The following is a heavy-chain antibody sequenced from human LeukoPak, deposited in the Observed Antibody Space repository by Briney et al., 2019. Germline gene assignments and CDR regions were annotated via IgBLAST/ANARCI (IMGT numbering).Heavy chain of an antibody. V-gene: IGHV4-34*01. CDR3: PRGLNYSDTTGYYPAYMDV. CDR2: ISHSGNS. D-gene: IGHD3-22*01. J-gene: IGHJ6*03. CDR1: GGSFSGYY. Sequence: SETLSLTCAVYGGSFSGYYWSWIRQPPGKGLEWIGEISHSGNSNYNPSLKSRVTISVDTSKNQFSLRQSSLTAADAALYYCPRGLNYSDTTGYYPAYMDVWGRGTTVTVSS.